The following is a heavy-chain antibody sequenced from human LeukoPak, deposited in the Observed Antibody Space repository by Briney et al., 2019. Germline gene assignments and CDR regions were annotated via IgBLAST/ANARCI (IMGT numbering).Heavy chain of an antibody. V-gene: IGHV4-59*01. CDR2: IYYSGDT. Sequence: SETLSLTCTVSGDSISNNSWSWIRQPPGKGPEWIGCIYYSGDTNYNSSLKSRVSISVDTSKNQFSLKLNSVTAADTAVYYCARTTEDCSSTSCYQYWFDPWGQGTLVTVSS. CDR3: ARTTEDCSSTSCYQYWFDP. J-gene: IGHJ5*02. CDR1: GDSISNNS. D-gene: IGHD2-2*01.